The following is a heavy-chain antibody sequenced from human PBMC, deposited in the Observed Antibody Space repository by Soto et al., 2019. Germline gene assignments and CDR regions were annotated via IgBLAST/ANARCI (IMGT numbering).Heavy chain of an antibody. CDR2: VSHSGTA. CDR1: CASFTGYY. CDR3: ARYGGTAIWYVDI. V-gene: IGHV4-34*01. J-gene: IGHJ2*01. D-gene: IGHD4-17*01. Sequence: QVRLQQWGAGLLKPSETLSLTCAVYCASFTGYYWTWLRQSPGKGLEWIGEVSHSGTAKYNPSLKSRVTISLYTSKSQFSRELTSVTAPETAVYYCARYGGTAIWYVDIWGRGTGVSVSS.